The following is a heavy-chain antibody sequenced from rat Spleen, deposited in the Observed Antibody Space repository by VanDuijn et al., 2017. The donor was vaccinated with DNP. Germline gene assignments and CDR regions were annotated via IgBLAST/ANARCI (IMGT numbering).Heavy chain of an antibody. J-gene: IGHJ2*01. D-gene: IGHD1-2*01. CDR1: GFTFSDYN. Sequence: EVQLVESGGGLVQPGRSLKLSCAASGFTFSDYNMAWVRQAPKKGLEWVASISYDGTSTYYRDSVKGRFTFSRENAKSTLYLQMNSLRSEDTATYYCTRDNYSSYMPYYYAMDAWGQGVMVTVSS. CDR2: ISYDGTST. CDR3: TRDNYSSYMPYYYAMDA. V-gene: IGHV5-7*01.